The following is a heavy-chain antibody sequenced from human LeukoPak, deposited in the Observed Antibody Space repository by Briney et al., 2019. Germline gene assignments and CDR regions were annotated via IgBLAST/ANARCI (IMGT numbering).Heavy chain of an antibody. D-gene: IGHD3-3*01. CDR3: ARDPRQTIFGVVIQGSGFDY. J-gene: IGHJ4*02. CDR1: GYTFTGYY. V-gene: IGHV1-2*02. CDR2: INPNSGGT. Sequence: ASVKVSCKASGYTFTGYYMHWVRQAPGQGLEWMGWINPNSGGTNYAQKFQGRVTITADESTSTAYMELSSLRSEDTAVYYCARDPRQTIFGVVIQGSGFDYWGQGTLVTVSS.